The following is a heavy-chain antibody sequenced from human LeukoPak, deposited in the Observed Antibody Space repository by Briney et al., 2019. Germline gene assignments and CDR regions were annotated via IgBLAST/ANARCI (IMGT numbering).Heavy chain of an antibody. J-gene: IGHJ4*02. D-gene: IGHD4-17*01. V-gene: IGHV3-48*03. CDR3: ARITVTSSF. CDR1: GFTISSYE. CDR2: ISSSGSTI. Sequence: GGSLRLSCAASGFTISSYEMNWVRQAPGKGLEWVSYISSSGSTIYYADSVKGRFTISRDNAKNSLYLQMNSLRAEDTAAYYCARITVTSSFWGQGTLVTVSS.